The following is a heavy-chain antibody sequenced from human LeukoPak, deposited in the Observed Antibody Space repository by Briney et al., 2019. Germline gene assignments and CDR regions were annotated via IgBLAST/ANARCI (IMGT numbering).Heavy chain of an antibody. V-gene: IGHV3-23*01. CDR2: ISGSGGST. D-gene: IGHD3-22*01. J-gene: IGHJ4*02. CDR1: GFTFSSYA. Sequence: GGSLRLSCAASGFTFSSYAMSWVRQAPGKGLEWVSAISGSGGSTYYADSVKGRFTISRDNSKNTLYLQMNSLRAEDTAVYYCAKAHNPYYYDSSGYYIEFDYWGQGTLVTVSP. CDR3: AKAHNPYYYDSSGYYIEFDY.